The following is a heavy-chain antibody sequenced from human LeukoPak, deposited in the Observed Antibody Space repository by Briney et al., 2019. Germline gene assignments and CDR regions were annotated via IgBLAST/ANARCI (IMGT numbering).Heavy chain of an antibody. V-gene: IGHV4-59*08. CDR3: ARSTWGWNFDY. D-gene: IGHD3-16*01. J-gene: IGHJ4*02. Sequence: SETLSLTCTVSGGSISDYYWTWIRQSPGTGLEWIGYMDYSGSTAYNPSLKSRVTISVDTSKNQFSLKLSSVTAADTAVYYCARSTWGWNFDYWGQGTLVTVSS. CDR1: GGSISDYY. CDR2: MDYSGST.